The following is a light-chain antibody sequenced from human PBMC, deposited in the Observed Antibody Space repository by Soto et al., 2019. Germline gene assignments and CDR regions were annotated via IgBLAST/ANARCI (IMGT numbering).Light chain of an antibody. J-gene: IGKJ1*01. CDR3: LQHNSYPRT. CDR1: QGIGND. V-gene: IGKV1-17*01. CDR2: AAS. Sequence: DIQMTQSPSSLSASVGDRVTITCRASQGIGNDLGWYQQKPGKAPKRLIYAASSLQSGVPSRFSGSGSGTEFTLTISSLQPEDFATYYCLQHNSYPRTFGQGTMVEIK.